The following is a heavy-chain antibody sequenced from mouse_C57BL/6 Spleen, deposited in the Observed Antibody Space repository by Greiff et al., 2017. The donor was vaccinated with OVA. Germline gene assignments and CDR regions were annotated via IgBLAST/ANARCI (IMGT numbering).Heavy chain of an antibody. Sequence: QVQLQQSGPELVKPGASVKLSCKASGYAFSSSWMNWVKQRPGQGLEWIGRIYPGDGDTNYNGKFKGKATLTVDKSSSTAYMQLSSLTSEDSAVYFGARLTGYYAMDYWGQGTSVTVSS. CDR2: IYPGDGDT. V-gene: IGHV1-82*01. J-gene: IGHJ4*01. CDR1: GYAFSSSW. CDR3: ARLTGYYAMDY.